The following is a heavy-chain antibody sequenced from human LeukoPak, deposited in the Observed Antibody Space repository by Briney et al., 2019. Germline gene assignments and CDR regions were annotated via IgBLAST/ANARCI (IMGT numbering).Heavy chain of an antibody. D-gene: IGHD5-18*01. CDR1: GGSISSYY. Sequence: SETLSLTCTVSGGSISSYYWSWIRQPPGKGLEWIGYIYYSGSSSYNPSLKSRVTISIDTSKNQFSLKLSSVTAADTAVYYCARRSLTALSWFDPWGQGALVTVSS. V-gene: IGHV4-59*08. CDR2: IYYSGSS. CDR3: ARRSLTALSWFDP. J-gene: IGHJ5*02.